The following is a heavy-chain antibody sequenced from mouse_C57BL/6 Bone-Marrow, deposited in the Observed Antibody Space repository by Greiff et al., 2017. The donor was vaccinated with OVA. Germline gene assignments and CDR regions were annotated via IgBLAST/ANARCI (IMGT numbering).Heavy chain of an antibody. CDR3: ARQGSNYDLYFDV. V-gene: IGHV5-2*01. D-gene: IGHD2-5*01. J-gene: IGHJ1*03. CDR2: INSDGGST. Sequence: DVKLVESGGGLVQPGESLKLSCESNEYEFPSHDMSWVRKTPEKRLELVAAINSDGGSTYYPDTMERRFIISRDNTKKTLYLQMSSLRSEDTALYYCARQGSNYDLYFDVWGTGTTVTVSS. CDR1: EYEFPSHD.